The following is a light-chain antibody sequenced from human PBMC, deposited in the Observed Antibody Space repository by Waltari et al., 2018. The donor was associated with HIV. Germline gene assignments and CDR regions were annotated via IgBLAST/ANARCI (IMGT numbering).Light chain of an antibody. J-gene: IGLJ3*02. V-gene: IGLV2-23*02. CDR1: SSDL. Sequence: QSALTQPASVSGSPGQSLTISCTGTSSDLVSWYQQHPDKAPKVMILEVSKRPSGVSNRFSGSKSGNTASLTISGLQAEDEADYYCCSYVGSGTWVFGGGTKLTVL. CDR3: CSYVGSGTWV. CDR2: EVS.